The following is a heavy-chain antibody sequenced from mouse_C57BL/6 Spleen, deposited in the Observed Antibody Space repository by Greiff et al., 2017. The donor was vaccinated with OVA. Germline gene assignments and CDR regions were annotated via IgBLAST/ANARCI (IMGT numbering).Heavy chain of an antibody. CDR3: ARNLGFAY. CDR2: IYPSDSET. J-gene: IGHJ3*01. Sequence: VKLQQPGAELVRPGSSVKLSCKASGYTFTSYWMDWVKQRPGQGLEWIGNIYPSDSETHYNQKFKDKATLTVDKSSSTAYMQLSSLTSEDSAVYYCARNLGFAYWGQGTLVTVSA. V-gene: IGHV1-61*01. CDR1: GYTFTSYW.